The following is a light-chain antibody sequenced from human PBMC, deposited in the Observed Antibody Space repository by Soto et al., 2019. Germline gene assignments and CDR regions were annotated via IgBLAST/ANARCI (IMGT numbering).Light chain of an antibody. Sequence: EIVLTQSPGTLSLSPGERATLSCRASQTISFNSLAWYQQKPGQAPRLLIYHASTRATGIPVRFSGSGSGTNFTLTISTLEPEALAVYYCQSYGSSSMYTFGQRTNLAIK. CDR1: QTISFNS. J-gene: IGKJ2*01. CDR3: QSYGSSSMYT. CDR2: HAS. V-gene: IGKV3-20*01.